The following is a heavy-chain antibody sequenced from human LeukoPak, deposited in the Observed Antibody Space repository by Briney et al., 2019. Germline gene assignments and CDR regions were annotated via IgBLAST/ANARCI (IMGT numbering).Heavy chain of an antibody. CDR2: ISRNSGSI. CDR3: AKLRSSSWYDAFDI. J-gene: IGHJ3*02. CDR1: GFTFDDYA. Sequence: PGGSLRLSCAASGFTFDDYAMHWVRQAPGKGLEWVSGISRNSGSIGYADSVKGRFTISRDNAKNSLYLQMNSLRAEDTALYYCAKLRSSSWYDAFDIWGQGTMVTVSS. V-gene: IGHV3-9*01. D-gene: IGHD6-13*01.